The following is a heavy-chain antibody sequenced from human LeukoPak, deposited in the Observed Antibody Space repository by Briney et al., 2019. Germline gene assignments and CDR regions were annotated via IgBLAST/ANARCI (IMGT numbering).Heavy chain of an antibody. CDR3: ARDLEYSSGRYGY. Sequence: GGSLRLSCAASGFTFSSYSMNWVRQAPGKGLEWVSSISSSSSYIYYADSVKGRFTISRDNAKNSLYLQMNSLRAEDTAVYYCARDLEYSSGRYGYWGQGTLVTVSS. CDR1: GFTFSSYS. V-gene: IGHV3-21*01. CDR2: ISSSSSYI. J-gene: IGHJ4*02. D-gene: IGHD6-19*01.